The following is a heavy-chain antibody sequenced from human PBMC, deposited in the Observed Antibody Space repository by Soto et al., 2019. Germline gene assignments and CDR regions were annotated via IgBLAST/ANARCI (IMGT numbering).Heavy chain of an antibody. CDR2: INPNSGGT. D-gene: IGHD6-6*01. V-gene: IGHV1-2*02. CDR1: GYTFTGDY. CDR3: ARSTEQLKYYFDY. J-gene: IGHJ4*02. Sequence: ASVKVSCKASGYTFTGDYMHWVRQAPGQGLEWMGWINPNSGGTNYAQKFQVRFTMTRDTSISTAYMELSRLRSDDTAVYYCARSTEQLKYYFDYWGQGTLVTVSS.